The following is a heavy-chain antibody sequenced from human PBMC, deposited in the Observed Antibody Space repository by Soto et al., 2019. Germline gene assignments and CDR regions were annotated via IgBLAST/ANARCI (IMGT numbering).Heavy chain of an antibody. CDR2: IYYSGST. Sequence: SESLSLTCTVSGGSISSYYWSWIRQPPGKGLEWIGYIYYSGSTNYNPSLKSRVTISVDTSKNQFSLKLSSVTAADTAVYYCARIRYSGYDPAHFDYWGQGTLVTVSS. CDR1: GGSISSYY. J-gene: IGHJ4*02. V-gene: IGHV4-59*08. CDR3: ARIRYSGYDPAHFDY. D-gene: IGHD5-12*01.